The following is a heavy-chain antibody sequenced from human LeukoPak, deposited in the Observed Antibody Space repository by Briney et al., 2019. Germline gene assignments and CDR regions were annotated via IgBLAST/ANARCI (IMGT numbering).Heavy chain of an antibody. CDR2: IKQDGSEK. CDR1: GFTFSSYA. J-gene: IGHJ4*02. V-gene: IGHV3-7*01. CDR3: ARVRSGSDNDY. D-gene: IGHD1-26*01. Sequence: SGGSLRLSCAASGFTFSSYAMSWVRQAPGKGLEWVANIKQDGSEKYYVDSVKGRFTISRDNAKNSLYLQMNSLRAEDTAVYYCARVRSGSDNDYWGQGTLVTVSS.